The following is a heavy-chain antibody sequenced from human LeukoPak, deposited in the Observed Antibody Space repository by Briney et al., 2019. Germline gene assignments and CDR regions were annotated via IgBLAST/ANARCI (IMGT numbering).Heavy chain of an antibody. Sequence: GGSLRLSCAASAFTFGTYWMSRVRQAPGEPLESVANIKHDGSEKYYVDSVKGRFTISRDDAKNSLFLQMNSLRAEDTAVYYCARGYSSGWFPPYFDYWGQGTLVTVSS. CDR3: ARGYSSGWFPPYFDY. CDR2: IKHDGSEK. J-gene: IGHJ4*02. CDR1: AFTFGTYW. V-gene: IGHV3-7*04. D-gene: IGHD6-19*01.